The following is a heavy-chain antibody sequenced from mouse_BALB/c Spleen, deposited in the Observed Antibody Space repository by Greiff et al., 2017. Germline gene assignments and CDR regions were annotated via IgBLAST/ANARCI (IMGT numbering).Heavy chain of an antibody. J-gene: IGHJ2*01. CDR2: ISSGGGST. CDR3: ARNDGYPYYFDY. D-gene: IGHD2-3*01. CDR1: GFAFSSYD. V-gene: IGHV5-12-1*01. Sequence: EVQVVESGGGLVKPGGSLKLSCAASGFAFSSYDMSWVRQTPEKRLEWVAYISSGGGSTYYPDTVKGRFTISRDNAKNTLYLQMSSLKSEDTAMYYCARNDGYPYYFDYWGQGTTLTVSS.